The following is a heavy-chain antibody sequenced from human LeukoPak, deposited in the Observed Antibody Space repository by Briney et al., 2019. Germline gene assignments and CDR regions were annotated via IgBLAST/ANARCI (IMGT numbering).Heavy chain of an antibody. D-gene: IGHD1-26*01. Sequence: PGGSLRLSCAASGFAVSTNYLSWVRQAPGKGLEWVSVIYSDGSTYYTDSVKGRFTISRGNSKNTLYLQMNSLRPEDTAVYYCARDQRSESYYPWGWFDPWGQGTLVTVSS. CDR2: IYSDGST. CDR3: ARDQRSESYYPWGWFDP. V-gene: IGHV3-66*02. CDR1: GFAVSTNY. J-gene: IGHJ5*02.